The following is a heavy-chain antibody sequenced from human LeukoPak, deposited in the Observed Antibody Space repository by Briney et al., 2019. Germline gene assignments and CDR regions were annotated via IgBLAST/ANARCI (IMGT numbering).Heavy chain of an antibody. CDR2: ISGSGGST. Sequence: GGSLRLSCAASGFTFSSYAMSWVRQAPGKGLEWVSAISGSGGSTYYADSVKGRFTISRDNSKNTLYLRMNSLRAEDTAVYYCAKALLGDYGDYVGSAFDIWGQGTMVTVSS. CDR1: GFTFSSYA. V-gene: IGHV3-23*01. J-gene: IGHJ3*02. D-gene: IGHD4-17*01. CDR3: AKALLGDYGDYVGSAFDI.